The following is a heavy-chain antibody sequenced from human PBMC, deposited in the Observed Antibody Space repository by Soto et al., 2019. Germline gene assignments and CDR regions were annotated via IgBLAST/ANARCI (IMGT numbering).Heavy chain of an antibody. CDR1: GFTFRSYW. D-gene: IGHD3-16*01. CDR3: ARDLPTYGFDY. Sequence: VRLSCAASGFTFRSYWMHWVRQAPGKGLVWVSRIDSDGSTTNYADSVRGRFTISRDNAKNILYLQMNSLRAEDTAVYYCARDLPTYGFDYWGQGSLVTVSS. V-gene: IGHV3-74*01. J-gene: IGHJ4*02. CDR2: IDSDGSTT.